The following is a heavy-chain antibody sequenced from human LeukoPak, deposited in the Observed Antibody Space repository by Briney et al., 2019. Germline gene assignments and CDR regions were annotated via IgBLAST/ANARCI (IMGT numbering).Heavy chain of an antibody. CDR2: IYASGST. CDR1: GGSISSGTYY. D-gene: IGHD3-10*01. CDR3: ARAFPMVRGGFQAGNWFDP. V-gene: IGHV4-61*02. J-gene: IGHJ5*02. Sequence: SQTLSLTCTVSGGSISSGTYYWSWIRQPAGKGLEWIGRIYASGSTNYNPSLKSRVTISVDTSKNQFSLKLSSVTAADTAVYYCARAFPMVRGGFQAGNWFDPWGQGTLVTVSS.